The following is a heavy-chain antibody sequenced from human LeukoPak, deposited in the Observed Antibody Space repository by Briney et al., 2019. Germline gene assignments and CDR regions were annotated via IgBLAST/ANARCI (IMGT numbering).Heavy chain of an antibody. J-gene: IGHJ3*02. CDR2: IIPILGIA. Sequence: SVKVSCKASGGTFSSYAISWVREAPGRGLECMGRIIPILGIANYAQKFQGRVTITADKSTSTAYMELSSLRSEDTAVYYCARGRSVTDAFDIWGQGTMVTVSS. CDR1: GGTFSSYA. D-gene: IGHD4-11*01. CDR3: ARGRSVTDAFDI. V-gene: IGHV1-69*04.